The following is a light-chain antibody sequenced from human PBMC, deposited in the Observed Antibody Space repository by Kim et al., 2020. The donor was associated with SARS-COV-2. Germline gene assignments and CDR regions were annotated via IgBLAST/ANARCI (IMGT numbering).Light chain of an antibody. Sequence: RAHIHRRPSQGISNYLAWAQQKPGHAPRSLIYTASGLRSGVPASFSGSGSGTDFALPISSLQPEDFATYYCQQYKSFPLTFGRGTEVDIK. V-gene: IGKV1-16*01. CDR1: QGISNY. CDR2: TAS. J-gene: IGKJ4*01. CDR3: QQYKSFPLT.